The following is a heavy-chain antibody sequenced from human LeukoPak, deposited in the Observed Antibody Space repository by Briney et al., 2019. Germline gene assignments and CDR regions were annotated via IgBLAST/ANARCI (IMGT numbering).Heavy chain of an antibody. J-gene: IGHJ4*02. CDR3: AKAGYRDSSSWYFDY. V-gene: IGHV3-30*02. CDR1: GFTFSSYG. D-gene: IGHD6-13*01. CDR2: IRYDGSNK. Sequence: GGSLRLSCAASGFTFSSYGMHWVRQAPGKGLEWVAFIRYDGSNKYYADSVKGRFTISRDNSKNTLYLQMNSLGAEDTAVYYCAKAGYRDSSSWYFDYWGQGTLVTVSS.